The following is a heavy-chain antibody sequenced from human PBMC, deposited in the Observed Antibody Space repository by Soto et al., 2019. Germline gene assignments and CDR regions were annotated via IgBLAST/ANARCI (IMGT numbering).Heavy chain of an antibody. Sequence: EVQVLESGGGLVQPGGSLRLSCAASGLTFSSYAMSWVRQAPGKGLEWVSGIGGGGFGTYAESVKGRFTISRDNSKNTLYLQMNSLRAEDTAVYYCATGGYDSSGLYVQPFDYWGQGTLVTVSS. D-gene: IGHD6-25*01. CDR2: IGGGGFGT. J-gene: IGHJ4*02. V-gene: IGHV3-23*01. CDR3: ATGGYDSSGLYVQPFDY. CDR1: GLTFSSYA.